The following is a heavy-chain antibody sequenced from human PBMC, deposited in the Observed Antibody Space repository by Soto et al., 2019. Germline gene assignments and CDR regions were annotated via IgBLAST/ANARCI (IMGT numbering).Heavy chain of an antibody. V-gene: IGHV3-33*01. CDR3: ARGRRGVTRDYYYGMDV. CDR1: XFTXXXXG. CDR2: IWYDGSNK. D-gene: IGHD3-10*01. Sequence: QXXLVXXXGGVVXPGXXLXXXXAXXXFTXXXXGXXXXXXAXGXXXXXXXVIWYDGSNKYYADSVKGRFTISRDNSXNTLYLXXXXXXAEDTAVYYCARGRRGVTRDYYYGMDVWGQGTTVTV. J-gene: IGHJ6*02.